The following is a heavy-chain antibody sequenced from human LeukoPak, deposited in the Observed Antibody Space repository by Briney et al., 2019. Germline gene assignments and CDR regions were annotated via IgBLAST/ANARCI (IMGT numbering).Heavy chain of an antibody. CDR1: GGSISSYY. CDR2: IYTSGST. Sequence: SETLSLTCTVSGGSISSYYWSWIRQPAGKGLEWIGCIYTSGSTDYNPSLKSRVTMSVDTSKNQFSLKLSSVTAADTAVYYCARYRIAVAGTMSYYYYMDVWGKGTTVTVSS. V-gene: IGHV4-4*07. CDR3: ARYRIAVAGTMSYYYYMDV. J-gene: IGHJ6*03. D-gene: IGHD6-19*01.